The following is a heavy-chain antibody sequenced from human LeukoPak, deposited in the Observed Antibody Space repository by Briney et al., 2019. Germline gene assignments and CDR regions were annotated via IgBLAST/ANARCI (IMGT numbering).Heavy chain of an antibody. CDR2: INHSGSA. CDR1: GGSFSGYY. CDR3: ARLASSSWYRYFDY. V-gene: IGHV4-34*01. J-gene: IGHJ4*02. D-gene: IGHD6-13*01. Sequence: SETLSLTCGVYGGSFSGYYRSWIRQPPGKGLEWIGEINHSGSAGYNPSLESRVTISVDTSKKQFSPKVNSVTAADTAVYYCARLASSSWYRYFDYWGQGTLVTVSS.